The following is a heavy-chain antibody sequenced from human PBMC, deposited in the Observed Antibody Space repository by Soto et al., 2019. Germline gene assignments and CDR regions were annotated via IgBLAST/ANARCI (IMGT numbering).Heavy chain of an antibody. CDR1: GFAFSSYG. J-gene: IGHJ2*01. CDR3: ARGHSGSYASAWYFDL. CDR2: IRSSGTTI. V-gene: IGHV3-48*02. Sequence: AGALRLSCAASGFAFSSYGMHWVRQAPGKGLEWVSNIRSSGTTIYYADSVKGRFTIYRDNANNSLYLQMNSLRDEDMAVYYCARGHSGSYASAWYFDLWGRGTLVTVSS. D-gene: IGHD1-26*01.